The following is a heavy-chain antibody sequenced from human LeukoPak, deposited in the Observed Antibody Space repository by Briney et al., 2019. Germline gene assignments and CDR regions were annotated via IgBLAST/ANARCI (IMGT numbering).Heavy chain of an antibody. Sequence: GGSLRLSCAASGLTFTFSTSGIHSVNQAPGKGLEWVAFIQYDGSEKYCADSVKGRCTTSRDNSKNTVYLQMNSLTGEDTAIYYCAREGGTIEIGEFDYWGQGTLVTVSS. D-gene: IGHD3-16*02. J-gene: IGHJ4*02. CDR1: GLTFTFSTSG. V-gene: IGHV3-30*02. CDR2: IQYDGSEK. CDR3: AREGGTIEIGEFDY.